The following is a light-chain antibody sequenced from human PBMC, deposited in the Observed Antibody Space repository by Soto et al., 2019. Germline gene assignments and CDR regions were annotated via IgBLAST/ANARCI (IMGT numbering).Light chain of an antibody. J-gene: IGLJ1*01. V-gene: IGLV2-14*01. CDR2: EVG. CDR1: SSDVGGYNY. CDR3: RSYKSSSTLV. Sequence: QSALTQPASVSRSPGQSITISCTGTSSDVGGYNYVSWYQQHPGKAPKIMIYEVGHRPSGVSNRFSGSKSGYTASLTISGLQAEDGAEYYCRSYKSSSTLVFGPGTKLTVL.